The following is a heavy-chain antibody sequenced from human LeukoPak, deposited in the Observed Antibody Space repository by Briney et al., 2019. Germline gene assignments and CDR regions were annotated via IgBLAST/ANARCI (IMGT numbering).Heavy chain of an antibody. CDR3: AKSGVPYGDYDY. V-gene: IGHV3-23*01. CDR2: ISGSGGST. Sequence: GRSLRLSCAASGFTFSSYAMSWVRQAPGKGLEWVSAISGSGGSTYYADSVKGRFTISRDNSKNTLYLQMNSLRAEDTAVYYCAKSGVPYGDYDYWGQGTLVTVSS. D-gene: IGHD4-17*01. CDR1: GFTFSSYA. J-gene: IGHJ4*02.